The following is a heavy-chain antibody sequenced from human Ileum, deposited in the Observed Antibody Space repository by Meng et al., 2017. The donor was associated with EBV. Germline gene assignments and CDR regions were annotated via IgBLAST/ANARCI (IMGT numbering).Heavy chain of an antibody. J-gene: IGHJ5*02. D-gene: IGHD3-10*01. CDR2: IYWDDDK. V-gene: IGHV2-5*02. CDR1: GFSLSTSGLG. Sequence: QTTLKVSVPTLVKPTQTLTLTCTFSGFSLSTSGLGVGWIRQPPGKALEWLALIYWDDDKRYSPSLKSRLTITKDTSKNQVVLTMTNMDPVDTATYYCAHGTYYYGPDFTGGWFDPWGQGTLVTVSS. CDR3: AHGTYYYGPDFTGGWFDP.